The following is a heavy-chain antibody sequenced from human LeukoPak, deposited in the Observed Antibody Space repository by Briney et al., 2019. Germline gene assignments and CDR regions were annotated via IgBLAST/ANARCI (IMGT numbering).Heavy chain of an antibody. J-gene: IGHJ4*02. CDR2: INPSGGST. Sequence: ASVKVSCKASGYTFTSYYMHWVRQAPGQGLEWMGIINPSGGSTSYAQKFQGRVTMTRDTSTSTVYMELSSLRSEDTAVYYCARGVAARPGRYYFDYWGQGTLVTVSS. CDR1: GYTFTSYY. V-gene: IGHV1-46*01. CDR3: ARGVAARPGRYYFDY. D-gene: IGHD6-6*01.